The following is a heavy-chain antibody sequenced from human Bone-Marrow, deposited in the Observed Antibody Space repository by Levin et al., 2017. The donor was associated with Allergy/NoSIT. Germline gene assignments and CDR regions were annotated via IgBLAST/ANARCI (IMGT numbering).Heavy chain of an antibody. CDR1: GGSISSSSYY. D-gene: IGHD1-1*01. Sequence: SQTLSLTCTVSGGSISSSSYYWGWIRQPPGKGLEWIGSIYYSGSTYYNPSLKSRVTISVDTSKNQFSLKLSSVTAADTAVYYCARLWGTTGTTRNAFDIWGQGTMVTVSS. CDR3: ARLWGTTGTTRNAFDI. V-gene: IGHV4-39*01. CDR2: IYYSGST. J-gene: IGHJ3*02.